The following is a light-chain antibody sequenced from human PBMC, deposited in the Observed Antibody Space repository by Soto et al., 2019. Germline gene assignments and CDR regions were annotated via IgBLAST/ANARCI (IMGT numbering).Light chain of an antibody. Sequence: PQSPSSLFASVGHRDKITCQASQDINNYLNWYQQQSWKAPKLLIYDASDLKKGVPSRFTGSXSGTDFSFTISSRQFDYITPDYYKYYETLRPTFGGAPKV. V-gene: IGKV1-33*01. J-gene: IGKJ4*02. CDR1: QDINNY. CDR2: DAS. CDR3: KYYETLRPT.